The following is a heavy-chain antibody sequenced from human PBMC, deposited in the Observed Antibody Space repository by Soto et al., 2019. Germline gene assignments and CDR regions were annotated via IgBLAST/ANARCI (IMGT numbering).Heavy chain of an antibody. CDR2: FGGNGGST. J-gene: IGHJ4*02. V-gene: IGHV3-23*01. D-gene: IGHD3-22*01. Sequence: VGSLRLSCAASGFTFSNYGMSWVRQAPGKGLEWVSTFGGNGGSTYYADSVKGRFTISRDNSKNTLYLQMNSLRAEDTAVYYCAKRYYDSSARYFDYWGQGTLVTVSS. CDR3: AKRYYDSSARYFDY. CDR1: GFTFSNYG.